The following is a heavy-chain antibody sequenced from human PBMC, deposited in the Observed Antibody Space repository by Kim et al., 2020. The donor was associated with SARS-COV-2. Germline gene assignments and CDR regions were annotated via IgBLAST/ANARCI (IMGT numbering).Heavy chain of an antibody. V-gene: IGHV3-21*01. J-gene: IGHJ4*02. CDR3: ARLSPAYCSGGSCYLSYFDY. Sequence: GGSLRLSCAASGFTFSSYSMNWVRQAPGKGLEWVSSISSSSSYIYYADSVKGRFTISRDNAKNSLYLQMNSLRAEDTAVYYCARLSPAYCSGGSCYLSYFDYWGQGTLVTVSS. CDR2: ISSSSSYI. D-gene: IGHD2-15*01. CDR1: GFTFSSYS.